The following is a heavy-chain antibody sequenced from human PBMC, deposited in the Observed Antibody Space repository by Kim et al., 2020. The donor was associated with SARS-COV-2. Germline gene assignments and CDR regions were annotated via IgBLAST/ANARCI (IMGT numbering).Heavy chain of an antibody. V-gene: IGHV5-51*01. D-gene: IGHD3-16*01. CDR3: ARSAGPYDYYFDY. Sequence: YSASFQGQFTRSADKSTTTAYLQWSSLKASDTAMYYCARSAGPYDYYFDYWGQGTLVTVSS. J-gene: IGHJ4*02.